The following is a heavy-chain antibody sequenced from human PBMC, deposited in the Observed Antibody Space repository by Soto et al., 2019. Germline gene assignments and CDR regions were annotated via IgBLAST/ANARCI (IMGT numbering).Heavy chain of an antibody. D-gene: IGHD3-3*01. CDR1: GFAFSSYA. J-gene: IGHJ5*02. V-gene: IGHV3-33*06. Sequence: QVKLVESGGGVVQSGRSRRLSCEASGFAFSSYAMHWVRQSPGKGLEWVAVIKSDGTTQDYIDSVKGRFFVSRDNGKETVYLQMNNLRPEDTGIYYCAKPRYGLEWPPFDPWGHGTLVTVSS. CDR2: IKSDGTTQ. CDR3: AKPRYGLEWPPFDP.